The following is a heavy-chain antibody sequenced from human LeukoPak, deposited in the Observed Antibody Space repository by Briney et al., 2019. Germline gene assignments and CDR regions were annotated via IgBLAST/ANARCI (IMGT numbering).Heavy chain of an antibody. J-gene: IGHJ4*02. V-gene: IGHV3-23*01. D-gene: IGHD4-17*01. Sequence: PGGSLRLSCAASGFTFSSYAMSWVRQAPGKGLEWVSGFSGSGGGTYYAASVKGRFTISRDNSKTTLYLQMNSLRAEDTAAYYCAKMRGGTSVTNYFDSWGQGTLVTVSS. CDR3: AKMRGGTSVTNYFDS. CDR1: GFTFSSYA. CDR2: FSGSGGGT.